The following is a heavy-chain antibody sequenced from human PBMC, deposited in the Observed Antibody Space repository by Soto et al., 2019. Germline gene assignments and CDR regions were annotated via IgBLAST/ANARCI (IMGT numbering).Heavy chain of an antibody. CDR2: ISAYNGNT. D-gene: IGHD4-17*01. CDR1: GYTFTSYA. V-gene: IGHV1-18*01. CDR3: PRVSGFDYGDN. Sequence: QVQLVQSGAEVKKPGASVKVSCKASGYTFTSYAFAWVRQAPGEGLEWMAWISAYNGNTNYGEKLQGRVTVTKDASTSTAYMELRSLSADNTAVYYCPRVSGFDYGDNWGQGTLVTVSS. J-gene: IGHJ4*02.